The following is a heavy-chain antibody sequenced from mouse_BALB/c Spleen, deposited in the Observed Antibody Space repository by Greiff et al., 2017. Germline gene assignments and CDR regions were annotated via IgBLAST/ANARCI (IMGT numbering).Heavy chain of an antibody. V-gene: IGHV1S135*01. CDR1: GYSFTSYY. CDR3: ARSTITTRYYAMDY. D-gene: IGHD2-4*01. J-gene: IGHJ4*01. Sequence: VQLQQSGPELMKPGASVKISCKASGYSFTSYYMHWVKQSHGKSLEWIGYIDPFNGGTSYNQKFKGKATLTVDKSSSTAYMHLSSLTSEDSAVYYCARSTITTRYYAMDYWGQGTSVTVSS. CDR2: IDPFNGGT.